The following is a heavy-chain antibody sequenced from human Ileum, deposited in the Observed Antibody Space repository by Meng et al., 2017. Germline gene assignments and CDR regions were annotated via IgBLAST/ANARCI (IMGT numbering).Heavy chain of an antibody. CDR1: GFTFSSFA. CDR2: ISHDGSDK. Sequence: GESLKISCAASGFTFSSFAMHWLRQAPGKGLEWVAVISHDGSDKFCADSVKGRCTISRDNSKNTLYLQMNSLRAEDTAVYYCARPTGYSSGWYGVIDDWGQGTLVTVSS. V-gene: IGHV3-30*04. J-gene: IGHJ4*02. CDR3: ARPTGYSSGWYGVIDD. D-gene: IGHD6-19*01.